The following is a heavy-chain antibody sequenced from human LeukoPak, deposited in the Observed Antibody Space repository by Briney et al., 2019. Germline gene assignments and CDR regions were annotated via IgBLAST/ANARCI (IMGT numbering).Heavy chain of an antibody. V-gene: IGHV3-33*01. D-gene: IGHD3-22*01. CDR1: GFTFSSYG. J-gene: IGHJ6*02. CDR2: IWYDGSNK. Sequence: GGSLRLSCAASGFTFSSYGMHWVRQAPGKGLEWVAVIWYDGSNKYYADSVKGRFTISRDNSKNTLYLQMNSLRAEDTAVYYCARDTDDSSGYYSYYYYYYYGMDVWGQGTTVTVSS. CDR3: ARDTDDSSGYYSYYYYYYYGMDV.